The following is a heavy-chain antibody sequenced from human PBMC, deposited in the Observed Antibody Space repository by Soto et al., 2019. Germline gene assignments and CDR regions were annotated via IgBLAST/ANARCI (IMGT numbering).Heavy chain of an antibody. CDR2: ISHDGINK. D-gene: IGHD4-17*01. V-gene: IGHV3-30-3*01. CDR1: GFSFSSYA. Sequence: QVRLVESGGGVVQPGRSLRLSCTASGFSFSSYAMYWFRQPPGKGLEWVAVISHDGINKHYADSVKGRVTVSRDNSNHSLDLQLNSLRGEDTAMYSCARGMSSSDYFVNWFEPWGQGTLVTVSS. CDR3: ARGMSSSDYFVNWFEP. J-gene: IGHJ5*02.